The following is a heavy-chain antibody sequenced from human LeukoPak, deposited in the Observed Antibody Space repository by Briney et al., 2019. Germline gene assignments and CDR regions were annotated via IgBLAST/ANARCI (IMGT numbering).Heavy chain of an antibody. D-gene: IGHD3-22*01. Sequence: GGSLRLSCAASGFTFSSQWMHWVRQAPGKGLVWVSRIYRDGSGIVYADSVKGRFTISRDNAKNSLYLQMNSLRAEDTAVYYCARDGEPYYYDSSGYCPYWGQGTLVTVSS. CDR3: ARDGEPYYYDSSGYCPY. J-gene: IGHJ4*02. CDR2: IYRDGSGI. V-gene: IGHV3-74*01. CDR1: GFTFSSQW.